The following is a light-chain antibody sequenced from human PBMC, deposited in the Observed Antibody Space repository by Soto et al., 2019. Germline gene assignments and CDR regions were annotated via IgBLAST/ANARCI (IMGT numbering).Light chain of an antibody. CDR3: QQYGSSPPIT. V-gene: IGKV3-20*01. J-gene: IGKJ5*01. CDR2: GAS. Sequence: EVVMTQSPATLSVSPGEGVTLSCRASQSVSSNYLAWYQQKPGQAPRLLIYGASSRATGIPDRFSGSGSGTDFTLTISRLEPEDFAVYYCQQYGSSPPITFGQGTRLEIK. CDR1: QSVSSNY.